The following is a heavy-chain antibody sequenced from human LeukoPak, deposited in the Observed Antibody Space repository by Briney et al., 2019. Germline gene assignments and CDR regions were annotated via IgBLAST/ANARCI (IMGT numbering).Heavy chain of an antibody. D-gene: IGHD6-19*01. CDR3: ARTAMMYSSGWYYFDY. CDR1: GYTFTGYY. CDR2: INPNSGGT. J-gene: IGHJ4*02. V-gene: IGHV1-2*02. Sequence: ASVKVSCKASGYTFTGYYMHWVRQAPGQGLEWMGWINPNSGGTNYAQKFQDRVTMTRDTSISTAYMEVSRLRSDDTAVYYCARTAMMYSSGWYYFDYWGQGTLVTVSS.